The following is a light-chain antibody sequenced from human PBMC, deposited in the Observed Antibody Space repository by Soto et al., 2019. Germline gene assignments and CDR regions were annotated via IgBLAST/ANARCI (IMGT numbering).Light chain of an antibody. CDR1: QDISSY. Sequence: IQFTQSPSSLSASVGDRVTITCRASQDISSYLAWYQKKTGKAPKILIYLASTLHSGVPSSFSGSGSGTDFSLTISRLQTEDAATYYCQSLNRFPHSFGGGTKVDNK. J-gene: IGKJ4*01. CDR3: QSLNRFPHS. V-gene: IGKV1-9*01. CDR2: LAS.